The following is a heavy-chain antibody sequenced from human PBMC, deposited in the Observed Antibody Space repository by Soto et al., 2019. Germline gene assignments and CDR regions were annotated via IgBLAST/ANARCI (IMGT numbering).Heavy chain of an antibody. J-gene: IGHJ5*02. V-gene: IGHV4-39*01. CDR1: GGSISSRGYS. CDR3: ARNKSHSEWFDT. CDR2: IYYSGTT. Sequence: SHTLSLTCSVSGGSISSRGYSWGWIRQPPGKGLEYIGNIYYSGTTYYIPSLKSRVTISVDTSKNQFSLKLSSVTAADTAVYYCARNKSHSEWFDTWGQGTLVNVSS.